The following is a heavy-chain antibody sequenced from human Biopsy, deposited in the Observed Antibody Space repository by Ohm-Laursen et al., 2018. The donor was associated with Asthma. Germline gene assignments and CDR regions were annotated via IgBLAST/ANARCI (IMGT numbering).Heavy chain of an antibody. CDR2: IKTNRRGA. J-gene: IGHJ4*02. CDR1: GFTFGNFA. D-gene: IGHD3-22*01. Sequence: GSLRLSCTAPGFTFGNFAMSWARQAPGKGLEWVSTIKTNRRGADYPDPAKGRFTISRDDSKNTLYLQMNSLRAEDTAVYYCARGDSSNWSHYYFDYWGQGTLVTVSS. CDR3: ARGDSSNWSHYYFDY. V-gene: IGHV3-23*01.